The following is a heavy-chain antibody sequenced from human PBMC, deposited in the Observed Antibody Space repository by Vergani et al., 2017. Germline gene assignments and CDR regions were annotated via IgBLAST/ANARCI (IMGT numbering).Heavy chain of an antibody. CDR3: ARDMVSYYYDSSGYYLDY. CDR2: IYYSGST. CDR1: GFTFSSYA. D-gene: IGHD3-22*01. J-gene: IGHJ4*02. Sequence: VQLLESGGGLVQPGGSLRLSCAASGFTFSSYAMSWIRQHPGKGLEWIGYIYYSGSTYYNPSLKSRVTISVDTSKNQFSLKLSSVTAADTAVYYCARDMVSYYYDSSGYYLDYWGQGTLVTVSS. V-gene: IGHV4-31*02.